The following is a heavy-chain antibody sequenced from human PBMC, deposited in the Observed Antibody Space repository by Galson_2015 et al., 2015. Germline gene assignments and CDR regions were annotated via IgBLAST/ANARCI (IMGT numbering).Heavy chain of an antibody. CDR3: VSGVGWLFDY. D-gene: IGHD6-19*01. CDR1: GFTFSSHW. J-gene: IGHJ4*02. Sequence: SLRLSCAASGFTFSSHWMNWVRLAPGKGLEWVANIKQDGSEKNYVGSVKGRFTISRDNTKNSLYVQMNSLRVEDTGIYYCVSGVGWLFDYWGQGILVTVSS. CDR2: IKQDGSEK. V-gene: IGHV3-7*01.